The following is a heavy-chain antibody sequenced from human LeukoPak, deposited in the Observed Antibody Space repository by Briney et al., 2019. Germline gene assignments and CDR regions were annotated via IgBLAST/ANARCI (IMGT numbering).Heavy chain of an antibody. D-gene: IGHD3-3*01. CDR3: ARVKTEYYDFDGGLALNYYYYMDV. V-gene: IGHV3-48*04. CDR1: GFTFSSYW. CDR2: ISSAGTPI. J-gene: IGHJ6*03. Sequence: AGGSLRLSCAASGFTFSSYWMNWVRQAPGKGLEWVSYISSAGTPIHYADSVKGRFTISRDNAKNSLYLQMNSLRAADTAVYYCARVKTEYYDFDGGLALNYYYYMDVWGKGTTVTVSS.